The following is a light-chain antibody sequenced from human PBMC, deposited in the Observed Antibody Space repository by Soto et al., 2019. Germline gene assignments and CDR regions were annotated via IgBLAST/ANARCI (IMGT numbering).Light chain of an antibody. J-gene: IGLJ1*01. CDR1: SSDVGSYNL. CDR3: CSYAGSSTFLFV. Sequence: QSVLTQPAPGSWAPGQSITISCTGTSSDVGSYNLFSWYQQPPGKGPKLIIYEGSKRPSGVSHRFSGSKSGNTASLTISGLQAEDEADYYCCSYAGSSTFLFVFGTGTKVTVL. CDR2: EGS. V-gene: IGLV2-23*03.